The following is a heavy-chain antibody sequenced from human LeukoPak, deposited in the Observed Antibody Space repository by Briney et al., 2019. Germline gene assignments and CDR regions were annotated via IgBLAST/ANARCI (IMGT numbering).Heavy chain of an antibody. D-gene: IGHD2-15*01. CDR2: IYYNGNT. CDR3: ARVGAEYCSGDSCFARVPYYFDL. V-gene: IGHV4-59*01. J-gene: IGHJ4*02. Sequence: SDTLSLTCTVSGGSIGFYYWSWIRRPPGKGLEWIGYIYYNGNTDYNPSLKSRVTISVDPSNNQFSLELSSVTAADTALYYCARVGAEYCSGDSCFARVPYYFDLWGQGTLVTVSS. CDR1: GGSIGFYY.